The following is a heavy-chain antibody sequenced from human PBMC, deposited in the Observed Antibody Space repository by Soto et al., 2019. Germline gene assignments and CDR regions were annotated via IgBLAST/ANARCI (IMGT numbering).Heavy chain of an antibody. CDR3: ARDNCSGGSCYSDYYYYGMDV. CDR2: INPNSGGT. J-gene: IGHJ6*02. D-gene: IGHD2-15*01. CDR1: GYTFTGYY. Sequence: ASVKVSCKASGYTFTGYYMHWVRQAPGQGLEWMGWINPNSGGTNYAQKFQGWVTMTRDTSISTAYMELSRLRSDDTAVYYCARDNCSGGSCYSDYYYYGMDVWGQGTTDTVSS. V-gene: IGHV1-2*04.